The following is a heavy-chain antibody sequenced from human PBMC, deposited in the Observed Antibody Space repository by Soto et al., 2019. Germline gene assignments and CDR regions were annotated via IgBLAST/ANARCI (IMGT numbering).Heavy chain of an antibody. D-gene: IGHD1-26*01. V-gene: IGHV1-18*01. CDR2: ISANNGYT. CDR1: GYIFNNYA. J-gene: IGHJ4*02. CDR3: ARERKWDPILY. Sequence: QVQLVQSGADEVRKPGASVKVSCKASGYIFNNYAITWVRQAPGQGLEWVGWISANNGYTNYGHKFQDRVTMTADTSTRTVFMELRGLTSDDTAIYYCARERKWDPILYWGQGTLVTVSP.